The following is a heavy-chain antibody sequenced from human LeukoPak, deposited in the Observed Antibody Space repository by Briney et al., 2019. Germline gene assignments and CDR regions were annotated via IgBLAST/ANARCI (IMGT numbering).Heavy chain of an antibody. D-gene: IGHD4-17*01. CDR3: ATISGELLSTTVTTWVAIDY. CDR2: INPNSGGT. J-gene: IGHJ4*02. CDR1: GYTFTDFY. V-gene: IGHV1-2*02. Sequence: ASVKVSCKASGYTFTDFYMHWGRQAPGQGLEWMGWINPNSGGTNYAQKFQGRVTMNRDTSISTAYMELSRLRSDDTAVYYCATISGELLSTTVTTWVAIDYWGQGTLVTVSS.